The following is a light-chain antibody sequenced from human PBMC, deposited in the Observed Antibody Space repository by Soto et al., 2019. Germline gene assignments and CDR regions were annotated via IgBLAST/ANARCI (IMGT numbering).Light chain of an antibody. V-gene: IGLV4-69*01. J-gene: IGLJ3*02. CDR2: LNSDGSH. CDR1: SGHSSYA. CDR3: QTWGTGIQGV. Sequence: QLVLTQSPSASASLGASVKLTCTLSSGHSSYAIAWHQQQPEKGPRYLMKLNSDGSHSKGDGIPDRFSGSSSGAERYLTISSLPSEDEADYCCQTWGTGIQGVFGGGTKLTVL.